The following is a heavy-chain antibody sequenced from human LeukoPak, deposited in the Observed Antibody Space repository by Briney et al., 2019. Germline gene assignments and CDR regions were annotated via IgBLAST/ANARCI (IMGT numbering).Heavy chain of an antibody. Sequence: SETLSLTCTVSGGSISGYYWSWIRQPPGKGLEWIGYIYSSGTTNYNPSLKSQITISLDTSKNQFSLKLSSVTAADTAVYYCQSRYLEWLLEYWGQGTLVTVSS. CDR2: IYSSGTT. CDR1: GGSISGYY. CDR3: QSRYLEWLLEY. J-gene: IGHJ4*02. D-gene: IGHD3-3*01. V-gene: IGHV4-59*01.